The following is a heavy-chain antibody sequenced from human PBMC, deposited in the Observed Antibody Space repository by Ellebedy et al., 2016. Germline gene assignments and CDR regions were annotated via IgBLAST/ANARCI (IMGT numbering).Heavy chain of an antibody. V-gene: IGHV3-30*18. CDR1: GFTFSRYG. Sequence: GESLKISCAASGFTFSRYGMHWVRQAPGKGLEWVAVISDDGNDKDYTDSVKGRFTISRDSSKTSVSLQMNSLRLEDTAVYYCAKVHSPDFYNNYGMDVWGQGTTVTVSS. J-gene: IGHJ6*01. CDR2: ISDDGNDK. D-gene: IGHD1-14*01. CDR3: AKVHSPDFYNNYGMDV.